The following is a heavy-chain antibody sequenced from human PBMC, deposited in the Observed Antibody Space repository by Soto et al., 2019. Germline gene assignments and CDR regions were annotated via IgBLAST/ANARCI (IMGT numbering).Heavy chain of an antibody. CDR2: IYYSGST. V-gene: IGHV4-39*01. D-gene: IGHD5-12*01. CDR1: GGSISSSSYY. J-gene: IGHJ6*03. Sequence: SETLSLTCTVSGGSISSSSYYWGWIRQPPGKGLEWIGSIYYSGSTYYNPSLKSRVTISVDTSKNQFSLKLSSVTAADTAVYYCARLTWDIVATTGYMDVWGKGTTVTVSS. CDR3: ARLTWDIVATTGYMDV.